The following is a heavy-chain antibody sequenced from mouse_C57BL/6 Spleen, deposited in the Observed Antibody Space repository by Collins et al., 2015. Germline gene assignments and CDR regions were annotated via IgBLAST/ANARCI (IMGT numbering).Heavy chain of an antibody. CDR3: ARGDGYYGC. Sequence: QVQLQQPGAELVRPGSSVKLSCKASGYTFTSYWMDWVKQRPGQGLEWIGNIYPSDSETHYNQKFKDKATLTVDKSSSTAYMQLSSLTSEDSAVYYCARGDGYYGCWGQGTSVTVSS. V-gene: IGHV1-61*01. D-gene: IGHD2-3*01. CDR1: GYTFTSYW. J-gene: IGHJ4*01. CDR2: IYPSDSET.